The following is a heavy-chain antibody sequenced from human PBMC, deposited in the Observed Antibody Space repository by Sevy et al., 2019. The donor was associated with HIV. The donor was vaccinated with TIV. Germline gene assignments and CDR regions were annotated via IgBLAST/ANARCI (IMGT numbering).Heavy chain of an antibody. V-gene: IGHV3-74*01. CDR3: ARDVGYSVDV. D-gene: IGHD1-26*01. Sequence: GGSLRLSCAASGFTFKNYWMHWVRQAPGKGLVWLSHINGDGTSISYADSVKGRFTISRDNAKNAVYLQMNGLRAEDTAVYYCARDVGYSVDVWGQGTTVTVSS. J-gene: IGHJ6*02. CDR1: GFTFKNYW. CDR2: INGDGTSI.